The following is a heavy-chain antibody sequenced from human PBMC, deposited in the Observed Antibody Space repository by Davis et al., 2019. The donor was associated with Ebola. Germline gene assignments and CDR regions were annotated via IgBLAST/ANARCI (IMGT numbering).Heavy chain of an antibody. Sequence: GGSLRLSCAASGFVFRNYVMSWVRQAPGKGLEWVSSISSSSSYIYYADSVKGRFTISRDNAKNSLYLQMNSLRAEDTAVYYCARDELKYYYDSSGYGTADAFDIWGQGTMVTVSS. D-gene: IGHD3-22*01. CDR2: ISSSSSYI. CDR3: ARDELKYYYDSSGYGTADAFDI. CDR1: GFVFRNYV. V-gene: IGHV3-21*01. J-gene: IGHJ3*02.